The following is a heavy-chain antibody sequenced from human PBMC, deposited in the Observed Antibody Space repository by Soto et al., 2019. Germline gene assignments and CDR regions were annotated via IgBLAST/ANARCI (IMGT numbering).Heavy chain of an antibody. V-gene: IGHV4-31*03. CDR1: GGSISSGGYY. Sequence: SETLSLTCTVSGGSISSGGYYWSWIRQHPGKGLEWIGYIYYSGSTYYNPSLKSRVTISVDTSKNQFSLKLSSVTAADTAVYYCARDHGRPRRYWFDPWGQGTLVTVSS. CDR3: ARDHGRPRRYWFDP. CDR2: IYYSGST. J-gene: IGHJ5*02.